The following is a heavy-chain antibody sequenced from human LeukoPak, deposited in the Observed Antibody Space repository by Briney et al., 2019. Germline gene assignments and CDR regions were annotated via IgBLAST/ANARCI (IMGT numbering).Heavy chain of an antibody. CDR1: GDSMNNYY. Sequence: TSETLSLTCTVSGDSMNNYYWTWIGQPPGKGMQWIGCMSDGGKTNYNPSLRSRVTLSVDTSKNPFSLRLSSVITADTAVYYCARVGRYLLRNPDSWGQGTLVTVSS. V-gene: IGHV4-59*01. CDR2: MSDGGKT. CDR3: ARVGRYLLRNPDS. D-gene: IGHD1-14*01. J-gene: IGHJ4*02.